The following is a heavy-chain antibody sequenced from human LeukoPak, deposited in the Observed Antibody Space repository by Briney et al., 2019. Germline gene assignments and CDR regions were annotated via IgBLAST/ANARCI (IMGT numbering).Heavy chain of an antibody. CDR3: ASWQMTTVTTLAFDI. Sequence: ASVKVSCKASGGTFSSYAISWVRQPPGQGLEWMGGIIPIFGTANYAQKFQGRVTITADKSTSTAYMELSSLRSEDTAVYYCASWQMTTVTTLAFDIWGQGTMVTVSS. CDR1: GGTFSSYA. CDR2: IIPIFGTA. D-gene: IGHD4-17*01. V-gene: IGHV1-69*06. J-gene: IGHJ3*02.